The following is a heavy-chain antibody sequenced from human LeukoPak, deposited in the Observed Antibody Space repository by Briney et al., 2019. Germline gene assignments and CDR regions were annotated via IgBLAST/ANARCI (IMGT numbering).Heavy chain of an antibody. V-gene: IGHV4-38-2*02. D-gene: IGHD6-13*01. CDR2: IYHSGST. CDR1: GYSISSGYY. CDR3: ARDLTQQLVPRGWFDP. Sequence: SETLSLTCAVSGYSISSGYYWGWIRQPPGKGLEWIGSIYHSGSTYYNPSLKSRVTISVDTSKNQFSLKLSSVTAADTAVCYCARDLTQQLVPRGWFDPWGQATLVTVSS. J-gene: IGHJ5*02.